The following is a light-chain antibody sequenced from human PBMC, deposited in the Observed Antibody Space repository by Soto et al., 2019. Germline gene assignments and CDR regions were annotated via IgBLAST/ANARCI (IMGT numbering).Light chain of an antibody. CDR3: QQYGSSPLT. CDR1: QGVSRY. J-gene: IGKJ4*01. V-gene: IGKV3-20*01. CDR2: DAF. Sequence: EIVLTQSPATLSLFPGERATLSCRASQGVSRYLAWYQQRPGQTPRLLIYDAFNRATGIPDRFSGSGSGTDFTLTISRLEPEDFAVYYCQQYGSSPLTFGGGTKVEIK.